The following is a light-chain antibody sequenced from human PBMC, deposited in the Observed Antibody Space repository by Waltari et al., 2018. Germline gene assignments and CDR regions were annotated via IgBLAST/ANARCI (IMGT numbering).Light chain of an antibody. J-gene: IGLJ2*01. V-gene: IGLV3-21*04. CDR2: YAS. CDR3: QVWDSSSAHVV. Sequence: SYVLTQPPSVSVAPGKTARITCGGNNIGRKSVPWFHQKPGQPPVMVIYYASDRPSGIPERFSGSNSGNTANLTISRVEAGDEADYYCQVWDSSSAHVVFGGGTKLTVL. CDR1: NIGRKS.